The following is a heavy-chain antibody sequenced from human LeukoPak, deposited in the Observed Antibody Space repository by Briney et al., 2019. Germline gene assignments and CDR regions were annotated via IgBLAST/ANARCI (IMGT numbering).Heavy chain of an antibody. CDR3: ARGVPAAGSIRLAL. D-gene: IGHD6-13*01. J-gene: IGHJ4*02. V-gene: IGHV4-4*02. CDR2: IYHSGST. Sequence: SETLSLTCAVSGGSITSGNWWSWVRQPPGKGLEWMGEIYHSGSTNYNPYLKSRVTMAVDKSKNQFSLILNSVTAADTAVYYCARGVPAAGSIRLALGGEGTLVSVSS. CDR1: GGSITSGNW.